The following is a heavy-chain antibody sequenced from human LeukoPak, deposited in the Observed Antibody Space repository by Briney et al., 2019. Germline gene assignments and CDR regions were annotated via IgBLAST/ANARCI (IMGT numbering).Heavy chain of an antibody. CDR2: IDPNNGGT. CDR3: ARGNYYGWYLDL. CDR1: GHTFTANY. J-gene: IGHJ2*01. Sequence: GASVMVSCKASGHTFTANYMHWVRQAPGHSLEWIGWIDPNNGGTTFAQKFQDRVTMTWDTSTRTANLEMTRLTSDDTAVYFCARGNYYGWYLDLWGRGTLVSVSS. D-gene: IGHD3-10*01. V-gene: IGHV1-2*02.